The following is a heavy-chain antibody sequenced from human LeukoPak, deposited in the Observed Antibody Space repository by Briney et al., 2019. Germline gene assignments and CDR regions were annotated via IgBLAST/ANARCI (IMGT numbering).Heavy chain of an antibody. J-gene: IGHJ5*02. V-gene: IGHV4-38-2*02. Sequence: SETLSLTCTVSGGSISSYYWGWIRQPPGKGLEWIGSIHHSGITYYIPSLKSRVTISVDTSKNHFSLKLSSVTAADTAVYYCARAHAVTRGFDPWGQGTLVTVSS. CDR2: IHHSGIT. CDR1: GGSISSYY. D-gene: IGHD1-1*01. CDR3: ARAHAVTRGFDP.